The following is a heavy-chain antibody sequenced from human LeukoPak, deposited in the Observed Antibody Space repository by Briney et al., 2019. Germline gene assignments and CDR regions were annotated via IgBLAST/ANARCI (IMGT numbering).Heavy chain of an antibody. Sequence: SETLSLTCTVSGGSIGSHYWNWIRQPPGMGLEWIGYINYGGTIKYNPPLKSRVTISVDTSKNQFSLRLSSVTAADTAVYYCARDAVGATGWFDPWGQGTLVTVSS. CDR2: INYGGTI. V-gene: IGHV4-59*11. CDR1: GGSIGSHY. D-gene: IGHD1-26*01. CDR3: ARDAVGATGWFDP. J-gene: IGHJ5*02.